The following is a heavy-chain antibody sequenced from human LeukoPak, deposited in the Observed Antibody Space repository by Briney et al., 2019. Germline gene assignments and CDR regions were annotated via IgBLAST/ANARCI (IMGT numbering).Heavy chain of an antibody. Sequence: GGSLRLSYVASGFSFSTYGMSWVRQAPGKGLDWVATITSTADTYYADSVKGRFTISRDNSQSTLYLQIFSLRVEDTAVYYCAKDFIRWSFDLWGQGTLVTVSS. CDR2: ITSTADT. V-gene: IGHV3-23*01. CDR3: AKDFIRWSFDL. J-gene: IGHJ4*02. CDR1: GFSFSTYG. D-gene: IGHD4-23*01.